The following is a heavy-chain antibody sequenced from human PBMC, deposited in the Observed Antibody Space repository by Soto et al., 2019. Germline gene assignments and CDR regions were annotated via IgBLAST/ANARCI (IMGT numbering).Heavy chain of an antibody. CDR1: GFTFSDFG. J-gene: IGHJ4*01. CDR2: VNNDGRNT. Sequence: SRGSLRLSCEASGFTFSDFGMSWVRQIPGKGLEWVSTVNNDGRNTHYADSVEGRFTISRDNSKNTLYLQMGSLRAEDTAIYYCAKDAGNDESLSDDWGKGNMVTVSS. CDR3: AKDAGNDESLSDD. V-gene: IGHV3-23*01.